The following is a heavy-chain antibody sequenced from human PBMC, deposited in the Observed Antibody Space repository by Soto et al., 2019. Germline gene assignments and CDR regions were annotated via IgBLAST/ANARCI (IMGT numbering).Heavy chain of an antibody. Sequence: QVQLVESGGGVVQPGRSLKLSCVESGFTSTYFMHWVRQAPGKGLEWVALIRYDGGDIKYVDSVKGRFTISRDNSKNTLYLQMNSLRAEDTAVYYSVRESKLYDGDPSSAFNIWGQGTVVTVSS. V-gene: IGHV3-33*01. D-gene: IGHD2-8*01. CDR3: VRESKLYDGDPSSAFNI. CDR2: IRYDGGDI. J-gene: IGHJ3*02. CDR1: GFTSTYF.